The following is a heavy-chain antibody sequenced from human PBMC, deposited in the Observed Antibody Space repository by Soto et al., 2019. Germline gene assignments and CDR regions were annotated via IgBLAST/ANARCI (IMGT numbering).Heavy chain of an antibody. V-gene: IGHV4-31*03. CDR1: GGSISSGSFY. D-gene: IGHD3-9*01. CDR2: ISDSGSS. J-gene: IGHJ4*02. Sequence: QVQLQESGPGLVKPSQTLTLTCTVSGGSISSGSFYWSWIRQHPGKGLEWIGHISDSGSSYYNPSLGRRVTISIETSKNQFSLKLSAVTAADTAVYFCARTTFYDIFTAYYSLFDYWGQGTLVTVSS. CDR3: ARTTFYDIFTAYYSLFDY.